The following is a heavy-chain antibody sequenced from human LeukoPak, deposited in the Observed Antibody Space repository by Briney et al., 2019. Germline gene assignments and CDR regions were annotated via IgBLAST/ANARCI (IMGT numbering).Heavy chain of an antibody. J-gene: IGHJ6*03. V-gene: IGHV4-39*07. Sequence: ASETLSLTCTVSGGSINSGSHYWGWLRQPPGKGLEWIGSIYHSGSTYYNPSLKSRVTISVDTSKNQFSLKLSSVTAADTAVYYCARGRERWLQPPLNYYMDVWGKGTTVTVSS. D-gene: IGHD5-24*01. CDR1: GGSINSGSHY. CDR2: IYHSGST. CDR3: ARGRERWLQPPLNYYMDV.